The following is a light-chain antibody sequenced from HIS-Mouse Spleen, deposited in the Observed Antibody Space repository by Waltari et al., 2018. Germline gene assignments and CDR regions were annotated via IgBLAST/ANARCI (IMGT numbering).Light chain of an antibody. CDR3: YSIDSSGNHRV. CDR1: ALPKKY. J-gene: IGLJ2*01. V-gene: IGLV3-10*01. Sequence: SYELTQPPSVSVSPGQTARITCSGDALPKKYAYWYQQKSGQAPVLVIYKDSKRPAGIPERFAGSSSGKMATLTISGAQVEDEADYYCYSIDSSGNHRVFGGGTKLTVL. CDR2: KDS.